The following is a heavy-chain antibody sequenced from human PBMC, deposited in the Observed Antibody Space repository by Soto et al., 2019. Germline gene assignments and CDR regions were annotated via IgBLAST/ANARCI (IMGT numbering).Heavy chain of an antibody. V-gene: IGHV3-49*03. D-gene: IGHD3-22*01. Sequence: GGSLRLSCTASGSTLGDSDMMWFRQAPGKGLEWVGFIRSEAYGGTTEYAASVKGRFTISRDDSKSIAYLQMNSLKTEDTAVYYCTRGLFDSSGNKWFDPWGQGTLVTVSS. CDR1: GSTLGDSD. J-gene: IGHJ5*02. CDR3: TRGLFDSSGNKWFDP. CDR2: IRSEAYGGTT.